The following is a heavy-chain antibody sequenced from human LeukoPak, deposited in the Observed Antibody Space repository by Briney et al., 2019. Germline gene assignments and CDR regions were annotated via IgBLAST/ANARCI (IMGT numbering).Heavy chain of an antibody. CDR3: ARDRVYCSGGSCYPYYFDY. Sequence: GASVTVSCKASGYTFTSYGISWVRQAPGQGLEWMGWISAYNGNTNYAQKLQGRVTMTTDTSTSTAYMELRSLRSDDTAVYYCARDRVYCSGGSCYPYYFDYWGQGTLVTVSS. V-gene: IGHV1-18*04. CDR1: GYTFTSYG. J-gene: IGHJ4*02. D-gene: IGHD2-15*01. CDR2: ISAYNGNT.